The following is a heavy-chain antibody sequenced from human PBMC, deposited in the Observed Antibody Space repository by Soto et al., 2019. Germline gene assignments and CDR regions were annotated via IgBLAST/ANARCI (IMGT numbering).Heavy chain of an antibody. V-gene: IGHV4-30-2*01. Sequence: SETLSLTCTVSGGSVSSGTYSWIWVRQPPGKGLEWIGYIYYSGTTYYTPSLKSRLTMSMDRANDHFSLNLTSVTAADTAVYFCARGHYYYGMDVWGQGITVTVSS. CDR1: GGSVSSGTYS. CDR3: ARGHYYYGMDV. J-gene: IGHJ6*02. CDR2: IYYSGTT.